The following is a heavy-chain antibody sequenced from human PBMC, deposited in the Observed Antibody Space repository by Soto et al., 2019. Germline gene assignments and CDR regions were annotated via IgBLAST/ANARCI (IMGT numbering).Heavy chain of an antibody. CDR1: GYTFTSYD. V-gene: IGHV1-8*01. Sequence: ASVKVSCKASGYTFTSYDINWVRQATGQGLEWMGWMNPNSGNTGYAQKFQGRVTMTRNTSISTAYMELSSLRSEDTAVYYCARAPHCSSTSWYLRGLDYYGMDVWGQGTTVTVSS. CDR2: MNPNSGNT. D-gene: IGHD2-2*01. CDR3: ARAPHCSSTSWYLRGLDYYGMDV. J-gene: IGHJ6*02.